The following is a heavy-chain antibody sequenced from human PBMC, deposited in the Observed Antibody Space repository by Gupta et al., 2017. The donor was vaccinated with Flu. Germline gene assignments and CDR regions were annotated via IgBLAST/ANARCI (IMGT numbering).Heavy chain of an antibody. CDR3: ARAHSSGWYQVQH. Sequence: QVQLVQSGAEVKNAGSSAKVCCNASGGTFRRYAISWVRQAPGQGLEWMGGIIPIFGTANYAQKFQGRVTITADESTSTAYMELSSLRSEDTAVYYCARAHSSGWYQVQHWGQGTLVTVSS. J-gene: IGHJ1*01. V-gene: IGHV1-69*01. D-gene: IGHD6-19*01. CDR2: IIPIFGTA. CDR1: GGTFRRYA.